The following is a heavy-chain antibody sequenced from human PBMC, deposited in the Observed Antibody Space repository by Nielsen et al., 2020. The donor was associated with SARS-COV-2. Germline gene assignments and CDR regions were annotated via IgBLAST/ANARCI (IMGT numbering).Heavy chain of an antibody. J-gene: IGHJ4*02. V-gene: IGHV3-30*02. CDR2: IWYDGSNK. Sequence: GESLKISCAASGFTFSDTYMTWIRQAPGKGLEWVAVIWYDGSNKYYANSVKGRFTISRDNSKNTLYLQMNSLRAEDTAVYYCAKDRGSSGWYFDYWGQGTLVTVSS. CDR1: GFTFSDTY. D-gene: IGHD6-19*01. CDR3: AKDRGSSGWYFDY.